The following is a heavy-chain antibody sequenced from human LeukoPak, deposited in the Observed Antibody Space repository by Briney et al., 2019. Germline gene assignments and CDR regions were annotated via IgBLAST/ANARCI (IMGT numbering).Heavy chain of an antibody. CDR1: GFTFDDYA. V-gene: IGHV3-9*01. D-gene: IGHD3-16*02. J-gene: IGHJ4*02. CDR2: ISWNSGSV. Sequence: PGGSLRLSGAASGFTFDDYAMHWVRQAPGKGLEWVSGISWNSGSVGYADSVKGRFTISRDNAKNSLYLQMNSLRAEDTALYYCAKDMRLGELSLVGCWGQGTLVTVSS. CDR3: AKDMRLGELSLVGC.